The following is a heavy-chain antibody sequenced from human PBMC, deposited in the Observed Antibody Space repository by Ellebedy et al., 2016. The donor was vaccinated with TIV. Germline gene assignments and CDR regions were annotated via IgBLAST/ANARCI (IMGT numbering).Heavy chain of an antibody. CDR2: IYHDGDI. J-gene: IGHJ4*02. CDR3: ARDASSSGHDFDY. D-gene: IGHD5-12*01. CDR1: GGSISSSSYY. Sequence: SETLSLTCTVSGGSISSSSYYWGWIRQPPGKGLEWIASIYHDGDINYNPSLGSRVTISSDTSKNQFSLKLHSVTAADTAVYYCARDASSSGHDFDYWGQGTLVTVTS. V-gene: IGHV4-39*07.